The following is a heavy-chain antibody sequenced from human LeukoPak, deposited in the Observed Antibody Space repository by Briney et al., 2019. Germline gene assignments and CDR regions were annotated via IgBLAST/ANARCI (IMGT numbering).Heavy chain of an antibody. J-gene: IGHJ5*02. CDR1: GGSISSYY. CDR3: ARRSADGQNWFDP. Sequence: SETLSLTCTVSGGSISSYYWSWIRQPPGKGLEWIGYTYYSGSTNYNPSLKSRVTISVDTSKNQFSLKLSSVTAADTAVYYCARRSADGQNWFDPWGQGTLVTVSS. CDR2: TYYSGST. V-gene: IGHV4-59*01.